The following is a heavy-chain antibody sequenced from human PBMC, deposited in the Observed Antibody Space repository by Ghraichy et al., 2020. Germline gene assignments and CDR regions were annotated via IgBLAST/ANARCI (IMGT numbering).Heavy chain of an antibody. D-gene: IGHD3-10*01. CDR3: ASIRVVARGMDL. CDR1: GFTFSNYN. Sequence: GGSLRLSCAASGFTFSNYNMNWVRQAPGKGLEWVSSISSSRDPIHYADSVRGRFTISRDNAKNSLFLQMNSLRVEDTAVYYCASIRVVARGMDLWGQGTTVTVSS. CDR2: ISSSRDPI. V-gene: IGHV3-21*01. J-gene: IGHJ6*02.